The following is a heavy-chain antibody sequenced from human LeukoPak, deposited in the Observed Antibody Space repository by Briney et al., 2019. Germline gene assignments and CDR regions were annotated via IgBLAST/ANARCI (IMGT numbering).Heavy chain of an antibody. CDR2: ISYDGSNK. CDR1: GFTFSSYG. V-gene: IGHV3-30*12. J-gene: IGHJ6*02. D-gene: IGHD4-17*01. CDR3: ASESSTVTTYYYYYGMDV. Sequence: GGSLRLSCAASGFTFSSYGMHWVRQAPGKGLEWVAVISYDGSNKYYADSVKGRFTISRDNSKNTLYLQMNSLRAEDTAVYYCASESSTVTTYYYYYGMDVWGQGTTVTVSS.